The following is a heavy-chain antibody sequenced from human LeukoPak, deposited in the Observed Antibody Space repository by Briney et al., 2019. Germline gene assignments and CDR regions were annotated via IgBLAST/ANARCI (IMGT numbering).Heavy chain of an antibody. J-gene: IGHJ5*02. CDR1: GGSISSSSYS. Sequence: SETLSLTCTVSGGSISSSSYSWGWIRQPPGKGLEWIGSIYYSGSTYYNPSLKSRVTISVDTSKNQFSLKLSSVTAADTAVYYCARSRWFGELLPNDPWGQGTLVTVSS. CDR3: ARSRWFGELLPNDP. CDR2: IYYSGST. V-gene: IGHV4-39*07. D-gene: IGHD3-10*01.